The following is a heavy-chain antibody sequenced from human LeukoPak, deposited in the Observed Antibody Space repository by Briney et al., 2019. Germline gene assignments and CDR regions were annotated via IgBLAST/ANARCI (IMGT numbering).Heavy chain of an antibody. D-gene: IGHD2-8*01. CDR3: ARAWQWAFDI. CDR1: GFTFSTSW. Sequence: GGSLRLSCAASGFTFSTSWMSWVRQTPGKGLEWVASIKQDGSEKYYVDSVRGRFTISRDNAKHSLSLQMNSLRAEDTAVYYCARAWQWAFDIWGQGTMVTVSS. CDR2: IKQDGSEK. J-gene: IGHJ3*02. V-gene: IGHV3-7*04.